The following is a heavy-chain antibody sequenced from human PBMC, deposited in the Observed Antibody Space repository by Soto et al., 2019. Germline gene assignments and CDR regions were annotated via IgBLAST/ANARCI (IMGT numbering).Heavy chain of an antibody. Sequence: GGSLRLSCAASGFTFSSYGMHWVRQAPGKGLEWVAVIWYDGSNKYYADSVKGRFTISRDNSKNTLYLQMNSLRAEDTAVYYCARDALSRIAAAGMGTKMYNWFDPWGQGTLVTVSS. CDR3: ARDALSRIAAAGMGTKMYNWFDP. CDR2: IWYDGSNK. V-gene: IGHV3-33*01. D-gene: IGHD6-13*01. J-gene: IGHJ5*02. CDR1: GFTFSSYG.